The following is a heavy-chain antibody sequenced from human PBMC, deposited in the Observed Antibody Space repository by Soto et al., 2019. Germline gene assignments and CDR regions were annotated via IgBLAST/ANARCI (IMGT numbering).Heavy chain of an antibody. CDR3: ARDVWELLRGFDP. CDR1: GFTFSNYA. CDR2: ISGSGNST. Sequence: EVQLLESGGGLVQPGGSLRLSCAVSGFTFSNYAMSWVRQAPGKGLEWVSAISGSGNSTNYADSVKGRFTISRVNSKNTVYLQMNSLRAEDTAVYYCARDVWELLRGFDPWGQGTLVTVSS. V-gene: IGHV3-23*01. D-gene: IGHD1-26*01. J-gene: IGHJ5*02.